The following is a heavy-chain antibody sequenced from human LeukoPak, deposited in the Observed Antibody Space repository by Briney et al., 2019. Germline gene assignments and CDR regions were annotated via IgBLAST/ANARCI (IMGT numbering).Heavy chain of an antibody. J-gene: IGHJ4*02. CDR1: GFTFSSFA. D-gene: IGHD6-13*01. V-gene: IGHV3-23*01. CDR3: AKGGSSWSRWDY. Sequence: GGSLRLSCAASGFTFSSFAMSWVRQAPGKGLEWVSTISSSGSGTYYADSVKGRFTISRDNSNNALYLQMNSPRAEDSAVYFCAKGGSSWSRWDYWGQGTLVTVSS. CDR2: ISSSGSGT.